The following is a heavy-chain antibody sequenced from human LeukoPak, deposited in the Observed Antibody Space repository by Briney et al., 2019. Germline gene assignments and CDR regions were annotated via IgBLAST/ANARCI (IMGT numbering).Heavy chain of an antibody. CDR1: GFAFSDYE. CDR2: ISSSGSII. J-gene: IGHJ4*02. CDR3: ARTMWGFDY. Sequence: GGALRLSCASSGFAFSDYEMNWVRQAPGKGLEWVSYISSSGSIIYYADSVKGRCTISRDNAKRSLFLQMNSLRVEDTAVYYCARTMWGFDYWGQGTLVTVSS. V-gene: IGHV3-48*03. D-gene: IGHD7-27*01.